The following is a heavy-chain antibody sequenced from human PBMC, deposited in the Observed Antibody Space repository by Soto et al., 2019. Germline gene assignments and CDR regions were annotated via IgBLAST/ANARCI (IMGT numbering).Heavy chain of an antibody. Sequence: EVQLVESGGGLVQPGRSLRLSCAASGFTFDDYAMHWVRQAPGKGLEWVSGISWNSGSIGYADSVKGRFTISRDNAKNSLYLQMHSLRAEDTALYYCAKDNAHYSGALDYWGQGTLVTVSS. CDR2: ISWNSGSI. D-gene: IGHD6-13*01. J-gene: IGHJ4*02. V-gene: IGHV3-9*01. CDR3: AKDNAHYSGALDY. CDR1: GFTFDDYA.